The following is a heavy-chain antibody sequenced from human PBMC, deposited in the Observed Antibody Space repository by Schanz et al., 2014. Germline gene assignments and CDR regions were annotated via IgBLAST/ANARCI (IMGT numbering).Heavy chain of an antibody. Sequence: VQLVESGGGVVQPGRSLRLSCAASGFTFHTYDMHWVRQAPGKGLEWVGFISFDGRNTGYAHSVKGRFTISRDNSKNTVNLQMNSLRADDTAVYYCAKDLYNYGIFDSWGQGTLVTVSS. J-gene: IGHJ5*01. CDR3: AKDLYNYGIFDS. D-gene: IGHD3-16*01. V-gene: IGHV3-30*07. CDR1: GFTFHTYD. CDR2: ISFDGRNT.